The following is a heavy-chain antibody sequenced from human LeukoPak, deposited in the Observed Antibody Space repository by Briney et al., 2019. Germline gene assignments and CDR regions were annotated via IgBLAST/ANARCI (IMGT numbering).Heavy chain of an antibody. V-gene: IGHV3-9*01. CDR2: ISWNSGSI. CDR3: ARGRRVYYDSSGYYGDY. CDR1: GFTFDDYA. J-gene: IGHJ4*02. D-gene: IGHD3-22*01. Sequence: PGGSLRLSCAASGFTFDDYAMHWVRQAPGKGLEWVSGISWNSGSIGYADSVKGRFTISRDNAKNSLYLQMNSLRAEDTAVYYCARGRRVYYDSSGYYGDYWGQGTLVTVSS.